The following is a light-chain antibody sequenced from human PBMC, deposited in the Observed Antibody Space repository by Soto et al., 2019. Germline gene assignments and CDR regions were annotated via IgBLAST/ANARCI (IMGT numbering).Light chain of an antibody. CDR1: QSISSY. V-gene: IGKV1-39*01. Sequence: DIQMTQSPSSLSASVGDRVTITCRASQSISSYLSWYQQKPGKAPKLLINVASTLQSGVPSRFSGSGSGTDLTLAISSLQPEDCATYYCQQSSSTPQTFGGGTRVEIK. CDR3: QQSSSTPQT. J-gene: IGKJ4*01. CDR2: VAS.